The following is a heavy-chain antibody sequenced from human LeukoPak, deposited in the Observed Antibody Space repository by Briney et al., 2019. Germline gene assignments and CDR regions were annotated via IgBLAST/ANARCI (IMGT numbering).Heavy chain of an antibody. CDR3: YNYYYDSSGYYDY. CDR1: SGSISTSNYY. Sequence: SETLSLTCTVSSGSISTSNYYWGWVRQPPGKALEWIGNIFYSGSTYYSPSLKSRVTISLDTSRNQFSLKLNSVTVADTAVYYCYNYYYDSSGYYDYWGQGTLVTVSS. V-gene: IGHV4-39*07. CDR2: IFYSGST. D-gene: IGHD3-22*01. J-gene: IGHJ4*02.